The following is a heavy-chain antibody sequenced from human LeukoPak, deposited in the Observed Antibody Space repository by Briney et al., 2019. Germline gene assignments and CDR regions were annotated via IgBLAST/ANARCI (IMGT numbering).Heavy chain of an antibody. CDR2: INPNSGGT. CDR1: GYTFTGYY. V-gene: IGHV1-2*04. Sequence: ASVKVSCKASGYTFTGYYMHWVRQAPGQGLEWMGWINPNSGGTNYAQKFQGWVTMTRDTSISTAYMELSRLRSDDTAVYYCARAGYCSGGSCYPLDYWGQGTLVTVSS. D-gene: IGHD2-15*01. J-gene: IGHJ4*02. CDR3: ARAGYCSGGSCYPLDY.